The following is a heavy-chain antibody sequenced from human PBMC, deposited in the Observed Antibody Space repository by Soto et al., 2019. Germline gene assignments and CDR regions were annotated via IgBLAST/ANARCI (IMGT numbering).Heavy chain of an antibody. CDR2: IYNSGST. Sequence: SETLSLTCTVSGGSISSYYWSWIRRPPGKGLEWIGYIYNSGSTHSNPSLQSRVTISVDTSKNQFSLKLSSVTAADTGIYYCARARITMVREVIKYNMDVWGQGATVTVS. V-gene: IGHV4-59*01. CDR1: GGSISSYY. D-gene: IGHD3-10*01. J-gene: IGHJ6*02. CDR3: ARARITMVREVIKYNMDV.